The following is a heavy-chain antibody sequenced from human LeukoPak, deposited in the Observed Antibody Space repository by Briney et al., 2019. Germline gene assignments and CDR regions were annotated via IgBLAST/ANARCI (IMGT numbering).Heavy chain of an antibody. V-gene: IGHV4-34*01. CDR1: GETFSGYY. CDR3: ARHAESGSDRFDY. J-gene: IGHJ4*02. CDR2: INHSGST. D-gene: IGHD5-12*01. Sequence: SETLSLTCAVYGETFSGYYWSWIRQPPGKGLEWIGEINHSGSTNYNPSLKSRVTISVDMSKNQFSLKLSSVTAADTAVYYCARHAESGSDRFDYWGQGTLVTVSS.